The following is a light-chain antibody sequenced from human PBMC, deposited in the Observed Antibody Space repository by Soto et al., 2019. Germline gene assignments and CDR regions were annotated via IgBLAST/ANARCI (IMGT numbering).Light chain of an antibody. J-gene: IGKJ1*01. CDR2: DAS. V-gene: IGKV3-15*01. CDR3: QQYNNWPPWT. CDR1: QSVNSN. Sequence: EIVMTQSPGTLSVSPGERATLSCRASQSVNSNLAWYQQKPGQAPRLLIYDASTRATAIPARFSGSGSETEFTLTISSLQSEDSAVYYCQQYNNWPPWTFGQGTKVDIK.